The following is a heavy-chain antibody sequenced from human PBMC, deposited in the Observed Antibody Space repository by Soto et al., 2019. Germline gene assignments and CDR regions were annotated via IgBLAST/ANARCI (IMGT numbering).Heavy chain of an antibody. J-gene: IGHJ6*04. CDR1: GFTFSSYG. Sequence: PGGSLRLSCAASGFTFSSYGMHWVRQAPGKGLEWVAVISYDGSNKYYADSVKGRFTISRDNSKNTLYLQMNSLRAEDTAVYYCARTGHIVVVPAAMWSGMDVWGKGTTVTVSS. V-gene: IGHV3-30*03. CDR3: ARTGHIVVVPAAMWSGMDV. CDR2: ISYDGSNK. D-gene: IGHD2-2*01.